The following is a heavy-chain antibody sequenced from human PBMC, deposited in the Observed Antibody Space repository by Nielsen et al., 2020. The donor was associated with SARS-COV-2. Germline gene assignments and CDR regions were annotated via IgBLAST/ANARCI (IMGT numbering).Heavy chain of an antibody. CDR1: GGSISSGGYY. CDR3: ARGLNWYSDL. Sequence: SETLSLTCSVSGGSISSGGYYWNWIRQHPGKGLEWIGYIYYRGSTSNNPSLKSRASISVDPSKNQFSLKLTSVTAADTAVYYCARGLNWYSDLWGRGTLVTVSS. CDR2: IYYRGST. D-gene: IGHD3-16*01. V-gene: IGHV4-31*03. J-gene: IGHJ2*01.